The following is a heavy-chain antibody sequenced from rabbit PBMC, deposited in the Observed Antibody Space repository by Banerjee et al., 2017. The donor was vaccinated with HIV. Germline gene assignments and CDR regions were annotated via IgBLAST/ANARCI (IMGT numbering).Heavy chain of an antibody. D-gene: IGHD4-2*01. CDR2: IFGGSSGSS. CDR3: ARDDAGVVGYDWDL. CDR1: GFSLSSGHD. Sequence: SGGDLVQPEGSLTLTCKASGFSLSSGHDMCWVRQAPGKGPEWIACIFGGSSGSSYYASWAKGRFTISKTSSTTVTLQMTGLTAADTATYFCARDDAGVVGYDWDLWGQGTLVTVS. V-gene: IGHV1S40*01. J-gene: IGHJ3*01.